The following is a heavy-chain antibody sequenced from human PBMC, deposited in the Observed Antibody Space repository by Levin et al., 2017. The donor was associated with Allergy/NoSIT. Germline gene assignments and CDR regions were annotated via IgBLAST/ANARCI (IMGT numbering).Heavy chain of an antibody. V-gene: IGHV5-51*01. D-gene: IGHD6-19*01. J-gene: IGHJ4*02. CDR2: IFPGDSDT. CDR3: ARHPKCSRGQRHCDY. Sequence: GGSLRLSCRASGFSFASYWIAWVRHMPGKGLEWMGIIFPGDSDTRYSPSFQGQVTISADKSISTAFVQWDSLMASDTGLYYCARHPKCSRGQRHCDYWGQGTLVTGSA. CDR1: GFSFASYW.